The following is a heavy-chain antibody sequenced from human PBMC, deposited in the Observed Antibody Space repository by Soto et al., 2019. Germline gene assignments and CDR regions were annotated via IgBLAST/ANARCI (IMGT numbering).Heavy chain of an antibody. J-gene: IGHJ4*02. Sequence: QVQLVQSGAEVKKPGSSVKVSCKASGGTXXSYXXXXXXXXXXXXXXWMGRIIPILGIANYAQKFQGRVTXXXXXXXXXXYXXXXXXXXEXXAVXXCARDVDILTGYAFDDWGQGTLVTVSS. CDR3: ARDVDILTGYAFDD. V-gene: IGHV1-69*02. CDR1: GGTXXSYX. D-gene: IGHD3-9*01. CDR2: IIPILGIA.